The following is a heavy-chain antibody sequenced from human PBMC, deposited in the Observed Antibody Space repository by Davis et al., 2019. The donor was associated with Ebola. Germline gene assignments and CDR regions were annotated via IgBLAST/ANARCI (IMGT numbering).Heavy chain of an antibody. D-gene: IGHD2-2*02. CDR3: ARDPVVVVPAAIFYSYYGMDV. V-gene: IGHV3-7*03. Sequence: GESLKISCAASGFTFSSYWMSWVRQAPGKGLEWVANINQDGSEKYYVDSVKGRFTISRDNAKNSLYLQMNSLRAEDTAVYYCARDPVVVVPAAIFYSYYGMDVWGQGTTVTVSS. CDR1: GFTFSSYW. J-gene: IGHJ6*02. CDR2: INQDGSEK.